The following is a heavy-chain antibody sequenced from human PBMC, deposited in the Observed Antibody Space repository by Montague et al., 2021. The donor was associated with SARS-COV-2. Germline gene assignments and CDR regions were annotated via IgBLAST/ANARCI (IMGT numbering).Heavy chain of an antibody. CDR1: GFTFSSYG. J-gene: IGHJ6*02. Sequence: SLRLSCAASGFTFSSYGMHWVRQAPGKGLEWAAVISYDGSNKYYADSVKGRFTISRDNSKNTLYLQMNSLRAEDTAVYYCAKDRRYYDFWSGYLGRHTRHYYYYGMDVWGQGTTVTVSS. V-gene: IGHV3-30*18. CDR2: ISYDGSNK. CDR3: AKDRRYYDFWSGYLGRHTRHYYYYGMDV. D-gene: IGHD3-3*01.